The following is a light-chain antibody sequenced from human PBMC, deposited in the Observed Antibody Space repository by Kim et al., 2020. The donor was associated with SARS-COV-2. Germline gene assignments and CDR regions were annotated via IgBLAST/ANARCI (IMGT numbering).Light chain of an antibody. CDR1: QSLSNN. CDR3: QQYDNWPLT. Sequence: VYPGERAPLSCRASQSLSNNLAWYQQKPGQAPRLLIYGASTRATGIPARFSASESGTEFTLTISSLQSEDFAVYYCQQYDNWPLTFGGGTKVDIK. J-gene: IGKJ4*01. V-gene: IGKV3-15*01. CDR2: GAS.